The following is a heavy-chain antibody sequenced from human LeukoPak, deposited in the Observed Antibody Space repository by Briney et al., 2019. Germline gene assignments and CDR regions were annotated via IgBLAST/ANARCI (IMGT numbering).Heavy chain of an antibody. CDR2: IKQDGSEK. V-gene: IGHV3-7*01. CDR3: ARDLLDWNYYFDY. CDR1: GFTFSSYA. J-gene: IGHJ4*02. D-gene: IGHD1-7*01. Sequence: PGGSLRLSCVASGFTFSSYAMHWVRQAPGKGLEWVANIKQDGSEKYYVDSVKGRFTISRDNAKNSLYLQMNSLRAEDTAVYYCARDLLDWNYYFDYWGQGTLVTVSS.